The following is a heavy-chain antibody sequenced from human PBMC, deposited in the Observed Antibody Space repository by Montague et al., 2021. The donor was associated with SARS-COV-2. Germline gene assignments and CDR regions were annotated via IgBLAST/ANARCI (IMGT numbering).Heavy chain of an antibody. D-gene: IGHD1-26*01. Sequence: SETLSLTCTVSNYSVSSGYYWGWIRQFPGKGLEWIGFKFHSGSTYHNPSLQSRVITSVDTSKNQVSLKLRSVSAADTAVYYCARGVVGPTVLFLEYWGQGILVAVSS. CDR1: NYSVSSGYY. CDR2: KFHSGST. V-gene: IGHV4-38-2*02. J-gene: IGHJ4*02. CDR3: ARGVVGPTVLFLEY.